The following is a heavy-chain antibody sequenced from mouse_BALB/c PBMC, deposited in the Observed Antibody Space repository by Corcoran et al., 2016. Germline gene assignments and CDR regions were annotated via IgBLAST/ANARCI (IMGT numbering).Heavy chain of an antibody. CDR3: ARGDSSNFDY. Sequence: QIQLVQSGPELKKPGETVKISCKASGYTFTNYGMNWVKQAPGKGLKWKGWINTYTGEPTYADDFKGRFAFSLETSASTAYLQINNLKNEDMATYFCARGDSSNFDYWGQGTTLTVSS. V-gene: IGHV9-1*02. J-gene: IGHJ2*01. CDR2: INTYTGEP. D-gene: IGHD3-3*01. CDR1: GYTFTNYG.